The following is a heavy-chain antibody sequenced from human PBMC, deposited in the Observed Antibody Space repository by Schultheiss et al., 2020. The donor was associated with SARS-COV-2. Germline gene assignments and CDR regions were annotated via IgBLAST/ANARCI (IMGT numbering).Heavy chain of an antibody. D-gene: IGHD3-3*01. CDR3: ARTVWSGYTHYYGMDV. CDR2: IYYSGST. Sequence: SETLSLTCSVSGASISRGDNYWSWIRQPAGKGLEWIGYIYYSGSTYYNPSLKSRVTISVDTSKNQFSLKLSSVTAADTAVYYCARTVWSGYTHYYGMDVWGQGTTVTVSS. J-gene: IGHJ6*02. CDR1: GASISRGDNY. V-gene: IGHV4-30-4*01.